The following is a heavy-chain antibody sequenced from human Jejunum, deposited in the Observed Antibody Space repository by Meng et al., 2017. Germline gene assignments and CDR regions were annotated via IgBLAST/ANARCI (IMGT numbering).Heavy chain of an antibody. CDR3: TRDVGGYCSGGRCFREYHFDGLDV. D-gene: IGHD2-15*01. CDR1: GFTFSDDY. Sequence: GESLKISCAASGFTFSDDYMSWIRQAPGKGLEWVADISGRGATIYYADSVKGRFIISRDNAKKVLYLQMSSLRDEDTGVYYCTRDVGGYCSGGRCFREYHFDGLDVWGQGTTVTVSS. V-gene: IGHV3-11*04. CDR2: ISGRGATI. J-gene: IGHJ6*02.